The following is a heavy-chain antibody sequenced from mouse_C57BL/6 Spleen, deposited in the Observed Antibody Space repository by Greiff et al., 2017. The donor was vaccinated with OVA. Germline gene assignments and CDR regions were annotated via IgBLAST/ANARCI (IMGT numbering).Heavy chain of an antibody. CDR2: INPNNGGT. J-gene: IGHJ4*01. Sequence: DVQLQESGPELVKPGASVKIPCKASGYTFTDYNMDWVKQSHGKSLEWIGDINPNNGGTIYNQKFKGKATLTVDKSSSTAYMELRSLTSEDTAVYYCARDEAGYYYAMDYWGQGTSVTVSS. CDR3: ARDEAGYYYAMDY. CDR1: GYTFTDYN. V-gene: IGHV1-18*01.